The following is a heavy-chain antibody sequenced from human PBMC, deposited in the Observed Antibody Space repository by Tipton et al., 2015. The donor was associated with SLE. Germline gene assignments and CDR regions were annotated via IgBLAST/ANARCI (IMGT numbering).Heavy chain of an antibody. CDR1: GSRFISYW. CDR2: IYAGDPDT. J-gene: IGHJ6*02. V-gene: IGHV5-51*01. D-gene: IGHD4-11*01. CDR3: ARQDYRGYYYYGLDV. Sequence: QLVQSGAEVKKPGESLKISCKGSGSRFISYWIGWVRQMPGKGLEWRGSIYAGDPDTRYSPSFQGQVTISADKSRSTAYLQWSSLKASDTAMYYCARQDYRGYYYYGLDVWGQGTTVTVSS.